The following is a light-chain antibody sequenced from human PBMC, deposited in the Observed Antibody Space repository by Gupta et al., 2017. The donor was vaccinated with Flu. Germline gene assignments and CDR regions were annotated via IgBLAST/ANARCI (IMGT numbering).Light chain of an antibody. CDR3: YSAADNIWV. J-gene: IGLJ3*02. V-gene: IGLV3-27*01. Sequence: SYELTQPSSVSVSPGQTARITCSGDILAKKYARWFQQKPGQAPVLVIYKDTERASGIPERFSGSSSGSTVTLTVSGAQVEDEADYYCYSAADNIWVFGGGTKLT. CDR1: ILAKKY. CDR2: KDT.